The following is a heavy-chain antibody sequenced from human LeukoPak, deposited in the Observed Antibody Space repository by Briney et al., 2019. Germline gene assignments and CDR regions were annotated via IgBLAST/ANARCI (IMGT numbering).Heavy chain of an antibody. V-gene: IGHV4-39*01. D-gene: IGHD3-3*01. J-gene: IGHJ3*02. CDR1: GGSISSGDYY. CDR2: IYYRGST. CDR3: AGSHRYYDLWSGYSRAFDI. Sequence: KTSQTLSLTCTVSGGSISSGDYYRGWIRQPPGKGLESIVSIYYRGSTFFNPSLKSRVTISTDTSKNQFFLKLSSVTAADTAVYYCAGSHRYYDLWSGYSRAFDIWGQGTMATVSS.